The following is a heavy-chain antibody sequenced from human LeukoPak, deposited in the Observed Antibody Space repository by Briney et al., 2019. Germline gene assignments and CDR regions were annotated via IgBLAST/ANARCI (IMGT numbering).Heavy chain of an antibody. CDR2: ISSSSYI. V-gene: IGHV3-21*01. Sequence: GGSLRLSCAASGFTFSSYSMNWVRQAPGKGLEWVSSISSSSYIYYADSVKGRFTISRDNAKNSLYLQMNSLRAEDTAVYYCAREPETYYYDSSGYPDDPWGQGTLVTVSS. CDR1: GFTFSSYS. D-gene: IGHD3-22*01. CDR3: AREPETYYYDSSGYPDDP. J-gene: IGHJ5*02.